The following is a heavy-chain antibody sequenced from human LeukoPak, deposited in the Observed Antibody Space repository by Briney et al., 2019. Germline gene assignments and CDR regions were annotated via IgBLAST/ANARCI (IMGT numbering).Heavy chain of an antibody. V-gene: IGHV4-30-4*01. CDR2: IYYSGST. CDR1: GGSIRSYY. CDR3: ARGHYYDSSDAFDI. Sequence: SETLSLTCTVSGGSIRSYYWSWIRQPPGKGLEWIGYIYYSGSTYYNPSLKSRVTISVDTSKNQFSLKLSSVTAADTAVYYCARGHYYDSSDAFDIWGQGTMVTVSS. D-gene: IGHD3-22*01. J-gene: IGHJ3*02.